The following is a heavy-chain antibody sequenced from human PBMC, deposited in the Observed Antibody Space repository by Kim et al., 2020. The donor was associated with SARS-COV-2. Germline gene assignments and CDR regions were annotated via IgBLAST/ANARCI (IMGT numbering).Heavy chain of an antibody. Sequence: GGSLRLSCAASGFTFSSYAMHWVRQAPGKGLEWVAVISYDGSNKYYADSVKGRFTISRDNSKNTLYLQMNSLRAEDTAVYYCARGGMVRGIQMSWWGQGTLVTVSS. J-gene: IGHJ4*02. CDR3: ARGGMVRGIQMSW. CDR1: GFTFSSYA. CDR2: ISYDGSNK. V-gene: IGHV3-30-3*01. D-gene: IGHD3-10*01.